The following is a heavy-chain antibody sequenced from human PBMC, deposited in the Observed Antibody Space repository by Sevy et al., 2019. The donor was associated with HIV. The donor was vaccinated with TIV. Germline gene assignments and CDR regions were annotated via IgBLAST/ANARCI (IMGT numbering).Heavy chain of an antibody. CDR1: GFTLSSYT. Sequence: GGSLRLSCEASGFTLSSYTMNWVRQSPEKGLEWVATFDRTDITHYADSLKGRFIISKDTAKNSLFLQMNSLRYDETAMYFCVRDERAIASHFDYWGRGTLVTVSS. D-gene: IGHD2-21*01. CDR2: FDRTDIT. J-gene: IGHJ4*02. V-gene: IGHV3-48*02. CDR3: VRDERAIASHFDY.